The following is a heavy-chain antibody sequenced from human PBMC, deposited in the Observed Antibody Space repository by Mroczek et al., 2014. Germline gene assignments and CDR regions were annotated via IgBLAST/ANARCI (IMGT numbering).Heavy chain of an antibody. CDR1: GGTFSSYT. J-gene: IGHJ4*02. CDR2: IIPILGIA. V-gene: IGHV1-69*09. Sequence: QVQLVESGAEVKKPGSSVKVSCKASGGTFSSYTISWVRQAPGQGLEWMGRIIPILGIANYAQKFQGRVTITADKSTSTAYMELSSLRSEDTAVYYCAMDPLTKTAMVMGPIDYWGQGTLVTVSS. D-gene: IGHD5-18*01. CDR3: AMDPLTKTAMVMGPIDY.